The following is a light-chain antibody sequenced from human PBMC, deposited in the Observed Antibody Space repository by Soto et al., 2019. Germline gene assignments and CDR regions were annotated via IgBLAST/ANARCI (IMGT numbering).Light chain of an antibody. V-gene: IGKV3-20*01. CDR2: GAT. CDR1: QSVSSSF. J-gene: IGKJ4*01. Sequence: EIVLTQSPGTVSLSPGERATLSCRASQSVSSSFLAWYQQKPGQAPRLLIYGATSRATGVPDRFSGGGSGTDFTLTISRREPEDFAVYNCQQYCSTLPTFVGGTKVEL. CDR3: QQYCSTLPT.